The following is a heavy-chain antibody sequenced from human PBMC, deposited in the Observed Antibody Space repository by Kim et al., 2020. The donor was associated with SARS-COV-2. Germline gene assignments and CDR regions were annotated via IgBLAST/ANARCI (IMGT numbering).Heavy chain of an antibody. J-gene: IGHJ6*02. D-gene: IGHD1-1*01. CDR3: ARGYLGSYGMDV. Sequence: YYPGSVKGQFTISRENAKNSLYLQMNSLRAGDTAVYYCARGYLGSYGMDVWGQGTTVTVSS. V-gene: IGHV3-13*03.